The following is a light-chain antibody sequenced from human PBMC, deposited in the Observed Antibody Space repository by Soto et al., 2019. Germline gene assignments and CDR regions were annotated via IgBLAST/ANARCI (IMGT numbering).Light chain of an antibody. CDR3: QQRNGWPRST. Sequence: EIVLTQSPATLSLSPGERATLSCRASQSVPSYLAWYQQKPGQAPRLLIYDISNRATGIPARFSGSGSGTDVPLTIGSVEPEDSAISYCQQRNGWPRSTFGQGTKLQIK. J-gene: IGKJ2*02. V-gene: IGKV3-11*01. CDR1: QSVPSY. CDR2: DIS.